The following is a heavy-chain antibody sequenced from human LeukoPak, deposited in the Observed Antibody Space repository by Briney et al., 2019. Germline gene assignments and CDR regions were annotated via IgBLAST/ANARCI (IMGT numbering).Heavy chain of an antibody. J-gene: IGHJ4*02. Sequence: PSETLSLACTVSGGSINNYYWSWIRQPPGKGLEWIGYIYYSGSTNYNPSLKSRVTISVDTSKNQFSLKLSSVTAADTAVYYCARRNVGATSTYFGSWGQGTLVTVSS. CDR1: GGSINNYY. D-gene: IGHD1-26*01. V-gene: IGHV4-59*08. CDR2: IYYSGST. CDR3: ARRNVGATSTYFGS.